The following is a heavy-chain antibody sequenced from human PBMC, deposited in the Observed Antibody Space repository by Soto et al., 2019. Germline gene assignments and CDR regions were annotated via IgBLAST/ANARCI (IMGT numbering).Heavy chain of an antibody. Sequence: QVQLQQWGAGLLKPSETLSLTCAVYGGSFSGYYWSWIRQPPGKGLEWIGEINHSGSTNYNPSLKSRCTISVDTSKNQFSLKLSSVTAADTDVYYCAREKDIVVVPAAQRTTLYGMDVWGQGTTVTVSS. CDR3: AREKDIVVVPAAQRTTLYGMDV. J-gene: IGHJ6*02. D-gene: IGHD2-2*01. CDR2: INHSGST. CDR1: GGSFSGYY. V-gene: IGHV4-34*01.